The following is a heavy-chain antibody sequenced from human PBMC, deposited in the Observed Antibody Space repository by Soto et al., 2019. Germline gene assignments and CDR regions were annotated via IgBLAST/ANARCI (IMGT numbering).Heavy chain of an antibody. CDR1: GFTFSSHA. V-gene: IGHV3-48*02. CDR3: TRQMYPASSAWD. Sequence: EVQLLETGGGWVQPGGSLRLSCAASGFTFSSHAMNWVRQAPGKGLEWVSYISSSGTMFYADSVQGRFTISRDNAENSLFLQMNSLRDEDTAVYYCTRQMYPASSAWDWGQGTMVTVSS. CDR2: ISSSGTM. J-gene: IGHJ4*02. D-gene: IGHD3-22*01.